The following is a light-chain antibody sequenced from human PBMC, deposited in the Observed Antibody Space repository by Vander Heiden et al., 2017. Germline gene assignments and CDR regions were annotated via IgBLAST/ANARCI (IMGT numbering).Light chain of an antibody. CDR3: QQSYSTPLT. Sequence: DIQMTQSPSSMSASVGDRVTITCRASQSISSFLNWYQQKPGKAPKLLIYAAFSLQSGVPSRFSGSGSGTDFTLTIRSLQPEDFGTYYCQQSYSTPLTFGGGTKVEIK. V-gene: IGKV1-39*01. CDR1: QSISSF. CDR2: AAF. J-gene: IGKJ4*01.